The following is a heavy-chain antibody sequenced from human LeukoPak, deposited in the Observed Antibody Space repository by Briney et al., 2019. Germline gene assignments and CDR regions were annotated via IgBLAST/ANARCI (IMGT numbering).Heavy chain of an antibody. V-gene: IGHV3-9*01. J-gene: IGHJ3*02. D-gene: IGHD3-22*01. CDR1: GFTFDDYA. Sequence: PGGSLRLSCAASGFTFDDYAMHWVRQAPGKGLEWVSGISWNSDTIGYAESVKGRFTISRDNAKNSLYLQMNSLRAEDTALYYCAKDFTFYLDSSGPKAAFHIWGQGTMVTVSS. CDR3: AKDFTFYLDSSGPKAAFHI. CDR2: ISWNSDTI.